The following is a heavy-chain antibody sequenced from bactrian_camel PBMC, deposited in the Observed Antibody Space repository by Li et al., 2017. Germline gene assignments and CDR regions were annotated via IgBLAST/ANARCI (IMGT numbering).Heavy chain of an antibody. V-gene: IGHV3-3*01. Sequence: HVQLVESGGGSVQEGQSLKLSCAISGYATSHYCIAWFRLSSGKEREEVAHIYARNGRSDVADSVKGRFTISRDNAKNTVYLQMTSLKSEDTALYYCAAGGDYEDEYNYWGQGTQVAVS. CDR3: AAGGDYEDEYNY. CDR1: GYATSHYC. CDR2: IYARNGRS. J-gene: IGHJ4*01. D-gene: IGHD4*01.